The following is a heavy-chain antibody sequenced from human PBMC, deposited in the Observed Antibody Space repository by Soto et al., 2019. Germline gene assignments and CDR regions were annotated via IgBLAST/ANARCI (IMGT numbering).Heavy chain of an antibody. CDR1: GFTFSDHH. J-gene: IGHJ6*02. CDR3: ARSPAMDV. Sequence: PGGSLRLSCAASGFTFSDHHMDWVRQPPGKGLEWVGRTRNKANSYTTEYAAPVKGRFTISRDDSKNSLYLQMNSLKTEDTAVYYCARSPAMDVWGQGTTVTVSS. V-gene: IGHV3-72*01. CDR2: TRNKANSYTT.